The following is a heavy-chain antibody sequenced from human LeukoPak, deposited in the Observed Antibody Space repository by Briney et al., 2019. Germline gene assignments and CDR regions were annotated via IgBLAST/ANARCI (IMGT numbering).Heavy chain of an antibody. J-gene: IGHJ3*02. Sequence: PSETLSLTCTVSGGSISSYYWNRIRQLPGKGLEWIGYIYYSGSTNYNPSLKSRVTISVDTSKNQFSLKLSSVTAADTAVYYCAGRLWRRDGYNLSAFDIWGQGTMVTVSS. CDR1: GGSISSYY. CDR2: IYYSGST. CDR3: AGRLWRRDGYNLSAFDI. V-gene: IGHV4-59*01. D-gene: IGHD5-24*01.